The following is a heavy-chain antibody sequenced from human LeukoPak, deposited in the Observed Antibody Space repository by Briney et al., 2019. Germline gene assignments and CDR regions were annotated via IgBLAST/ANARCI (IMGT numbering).Heavy chain of an antibody. CDR1: GFTLDDYG. CDR3: ARDRGKWEPTGHFDY. V-gene: IGHV3-20*04. CDR2: INWNGGST. Sequence: GGSLRLSCAASGFTLDDYGMSWVRQAPGKGLEWASGINWNGGSTGYADSVKGRFTISRDNAKNSLYLQMNSLRAEDTALYYCARDRGKWEPTGHFDYWGQGTLVTVSS. D-gene: IGHD1-26*01. J-gene: IGHJ4*02.